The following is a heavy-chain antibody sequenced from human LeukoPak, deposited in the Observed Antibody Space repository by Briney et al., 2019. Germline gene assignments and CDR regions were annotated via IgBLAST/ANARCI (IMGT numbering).Heavy chain of an antibody. CDR3: ARVRPMVATEFDP. D-gene: IGHD5-12*01. J-gene: IGHJ5*02. Sequence: ASVKVSCKASGGTFSSYAISWVRQAPGQGLGWMGGIIPIFGTANYAQKFQGRVTITADESTSTAYMELSSLRSEDTAVHYCARVRPMVATEFDPWGQETLVTVSS. CDR1: GGTFSSYA. CDR2: IIPIFGTA. V-gene: IGHV1-69*13.